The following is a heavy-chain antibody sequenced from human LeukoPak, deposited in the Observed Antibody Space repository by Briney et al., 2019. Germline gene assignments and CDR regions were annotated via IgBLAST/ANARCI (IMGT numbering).Heavy chain of an antibody. CDR3: AKFLSFYGSGSYNVAFDI. J-gene: IGHJ3*02. Sequence: GGSLRPSCAASGFTFSSYAMSWVRQAPGKGLEWVSAISGSGGSTYYADSVKGRFTISRDNSKNTLYLQMNSLRAEDTAVYYCAKFLSFYGSGSYNVAFDIWGQGTMVTVSS. D-gene: IGHD3-10*01. V-gene: IGHV3-23*01. CDR2: ISGSGGST. CDR1: GFTFSSYA.